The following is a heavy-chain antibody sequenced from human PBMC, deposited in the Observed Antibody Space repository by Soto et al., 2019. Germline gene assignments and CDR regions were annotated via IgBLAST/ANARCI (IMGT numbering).Heavy chain of an antibody. CDR3: AHGGGRGNSAWFDP. Sequence: QITLKESGPTLVKPTQTLTLTCTFSGFSLSTSGGGVGWIRQPPGKALEWLALIYWADDKRYSPSLKNRLTLTKDTSNDRVVLTMPNMDPVDTATYYCAHGGGRGNSAWFDPWGQGTLVTVSS. D-gene: IGHD2-21*02. CDR1: GFSLSTSGGG. CDR2: IYWADDK. V-gene: IGHV2-5*02. J-gene: IGHJ5*02.